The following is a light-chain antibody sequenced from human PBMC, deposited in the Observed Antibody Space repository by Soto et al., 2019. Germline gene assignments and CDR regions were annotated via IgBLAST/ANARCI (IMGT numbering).Light chain of an antibody. Sequence: QSVLTQPPSASGSPGQSVTISCTGTSSDVGGYNYVSWYQQHPGKAPKVMIYEVSKRPSGVPDRFSGSKSGNTASLTVSGLQAEDEADYYCSSYAGSNTVVFGGWTKLTVL. V-gene: IGLV2-8*01. CDR2: EVS. J-gene: IGLJ2*01. CDR1: SSDVGGYNY. CDR3: SSYAGSNTVV.